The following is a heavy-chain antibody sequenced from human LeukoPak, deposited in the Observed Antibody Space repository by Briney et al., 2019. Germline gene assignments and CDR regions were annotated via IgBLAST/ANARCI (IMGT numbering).Heavy chain of an antibody. D-gene: IGHD1-26*01. CDR2: INSDGGKT. J-gene: IGHJ6*02. V-gene: IGHV3-43*02. CDR3: ATWAFYHGLDV. CDR1: GFAFHAFD. Sequence: PGGSLRLSCAASGFAFHAFDMYWVRHAPGKGLEWVSRINSDGGKTYYADSVRGRFTISRDNSKSSLYLQMNSPRTDDAALYYCATWAFYHGLDVWGQGTTVTVSS.